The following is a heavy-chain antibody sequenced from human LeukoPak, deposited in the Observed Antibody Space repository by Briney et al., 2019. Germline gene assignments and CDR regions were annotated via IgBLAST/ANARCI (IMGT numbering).Heavy chain of an antibody. J-gene: IGHJ5*02. CDR2: ISGSGNST. Sequence: GGSLRLSCAASGFTFSSHAMSWVRQVPGKGLEWVSSISGSGNSTYYAHSVKGRFTISRDNSKNTLYLQMNSLRAEDTAVYYCAKGPLCSSTSCYTLGHFDPWGQGTLVTVSS. D-gene: IGHD2-2*02. V-gene: IGHV3-23*01. CDR3: AKGPLCSSTSCYTLGHFDP. CDR1: GFTFSSHA.